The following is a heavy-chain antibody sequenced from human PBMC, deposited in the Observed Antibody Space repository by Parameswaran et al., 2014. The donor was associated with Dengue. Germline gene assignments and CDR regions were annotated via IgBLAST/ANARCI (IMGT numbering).Heavy chain of an antibody. CDR2: ISGSGGST. J-gene: IGHJ4*02. D-gene: IGHD3-22*01. CDR3: AKDPAHYDGEY. V-gene: IGHV3-23*01. Sequence: VRQAPGKGLEWVSAISGSGGSTYYADSVKGRFTISRDNSKNTLYLQMNSLRAEDTAVYYCAKDPAHYDGEYWGQGTLVTVSS.